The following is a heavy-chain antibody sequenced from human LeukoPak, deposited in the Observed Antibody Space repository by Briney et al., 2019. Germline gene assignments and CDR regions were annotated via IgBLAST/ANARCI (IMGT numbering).Heavy chain of an antibody. D-gene: IGHD1-26*01. J-gene: IGHJ4*02. Sequence: GGSLRLSCAASGFTLSTYSMNWVRQAPGKGLEWVSYISSSTTYIYYADSVKGRFTISRDNTKNSLYLQMNSLRAEDTAMYYCVRSVSGIVDYWGQGTLVTVSS. V-gene: IGHV3-21*01. CDR2: ISSSTTYI. CDR1: GFTLSTYS. CDR3: VRSVSGIVDY.